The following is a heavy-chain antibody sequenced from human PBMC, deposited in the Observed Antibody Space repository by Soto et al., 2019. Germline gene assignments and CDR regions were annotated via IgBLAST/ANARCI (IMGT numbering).Heavy chain of an antibody. CDR3: AKAGLNIWTNWFDP. J-gene: IGHJ5*02. V-gene: IGHV3-23*01. Sequence: GGSLRLSCAASGFTFSSYAMSWVRQAPGKGLEWVSAISGSGGSTYYADSVKGRFTISRDNSKNTLYLQMNSLRAENTAVYYCAKAGLNIWTNWFDPWGQGTLVTVSS. CDR1: GFTFSSYA. D-gene: IGHD3-9*01. CDR2: ISGSGGST.